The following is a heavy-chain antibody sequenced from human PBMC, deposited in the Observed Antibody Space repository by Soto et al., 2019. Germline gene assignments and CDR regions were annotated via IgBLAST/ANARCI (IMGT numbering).Heavy chain of an antibody. D-gene: IGHD6-19*01. V-gene: IGHV1-18*01. J-gene: IGHJ4*02. CDR2: ISAYNGNT. Sequence: GASGISCKASGYTFTSYGISWVRQAPGQGLEWMGWISAYNGNTNYAQKLQGRVTMTTDTSTSTAYMELRSLRSDDTAVYYCARDKYRGIAVADWGQGTLVTVSS. CDR3: ARDKYRGIAVAD. CDR1: GYTFTSYG.